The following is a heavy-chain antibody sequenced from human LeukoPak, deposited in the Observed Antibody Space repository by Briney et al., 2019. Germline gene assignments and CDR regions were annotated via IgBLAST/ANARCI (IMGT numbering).Heavy chain of an antibody. Sequence: ASVKVSCQASGYTFTGYYMHWVRPAPGQGLEWMGIINPSGGSTSYAQKFQGRVTMTRDTSTSTVYMELSSLRSEDTAVYYCARVETTVTTWFDYWGQGTLVTVSS. CDR3: ARVETTVTTWFDY. V-gene: IGHV1-46*01. CDR2: INPSGGST. J-gene: IGHJ4*02. CDR1: GYTFTGYY. D-gene: IGHD4-17*01.